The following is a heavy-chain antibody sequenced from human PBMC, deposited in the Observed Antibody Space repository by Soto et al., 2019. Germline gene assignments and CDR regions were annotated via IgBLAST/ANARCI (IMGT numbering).Heavy chain of an antibody. CDR1: GFTFSNAW. Sequence: EVQLVESGGGLVKPGGSLRLSCAASGFTFSNAWMNWVRQAPGKGLEWVGRIKSKTDGGTTDYAAPVKGRFTISRDDSKNTLYLQMNSLKTEDTAVYYCTTSLSPEYYYDSSGYYTLAAFDIWGQGTMVTVSS. V-gene: IGHV3-15*07. CDR3: TTSLSPEYYYDSSGYYTLAAFDI. D-gene: IGHD3-22*01. J-gene: IGHJ3*02. CDR2: IKSKTDGGTT.